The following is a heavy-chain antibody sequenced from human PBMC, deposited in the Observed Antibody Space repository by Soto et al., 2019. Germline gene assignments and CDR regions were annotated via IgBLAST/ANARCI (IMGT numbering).Heavy chain of an antibody. V-gene: IGHV3-23*01. D-gene: IGHD5-12*01. J-gene: IGHJ5*02. CDR3: AKGGPTFLNWFGP. CDR2: ISNSGHSA. Sequence: GGSLRLSCAASGFTLSSYAMNWVRQAPGKGLEWISVISNSGHSAYYADSVKGRFTISRDNSKNTLYLQIKSLRAEDAAAYYCAKGGPTFLNWFGPWGQGTLVHVSS. CDR1: GFTLSSYA.